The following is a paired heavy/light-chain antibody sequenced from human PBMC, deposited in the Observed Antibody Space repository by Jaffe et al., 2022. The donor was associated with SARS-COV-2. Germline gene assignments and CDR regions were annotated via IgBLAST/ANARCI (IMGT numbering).Heavy chain of an antibody. CDR1: GFTFSYYA. Sequence: QVQLVESGGGVVQPGGSLRLSCAASGFTFSYYAMHWVRQAPGKGLEWVAVISYDGSQKYYADSVRGRFTISRDNSKNTLYLQMNSLRAEDTAVYYCPRRDGSLGATNWYFDLWGRGTLVTVSS. CDR2: ISYDGSQK. D-gene: IGHD3-16*01. CDR3: PRRDGSLGATNWYFDL. V-gene: IGHV3-30*04. J-gene: IGHJ2*01.
Light chain of an antibody. CDR2: NTN. CDR1: SGSVSSGHY. Sequence: QTVVTQEPSFSVSPGGTVTLTCALSSGSVSSGHYPSWCQQTPGQAPRTLIYNTNSRSSGVPDRFSGSILGNKAALTITGAQADDESDYYCALYMGSGISVFGGGTKLTVL. J-gene: IGLJ3*02. V-gene: IGLV8-61*01. CDR3: ALYMGSGISV.